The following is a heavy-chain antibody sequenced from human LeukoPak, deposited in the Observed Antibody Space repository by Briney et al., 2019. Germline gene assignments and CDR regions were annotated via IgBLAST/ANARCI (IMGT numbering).Heavy chain of an antibody. Sequence: PETLSVTRADHGGSFRGYYWSWIRPRPRKGLGWVGEINQSGSTNYNPSLKSGVTISVDTSKNQFSLKLSSVTAADTAVYYCARVSMGRRLPSTAYYFDYWGQGTLVTVSS. CDR2: INQSGST. D-gene: IGHD3-16*01. CDR3: ARVSMGRRLPSTAYYFDY. CDR1: GGSFRGYY. V-gene: IGHV4-34*01. J-gene: IGHJ4*02.